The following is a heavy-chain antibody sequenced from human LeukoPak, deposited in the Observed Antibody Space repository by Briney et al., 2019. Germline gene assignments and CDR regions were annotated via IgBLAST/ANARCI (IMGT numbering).Heavy chain of an antibody. CDR1: GGSISSGDYY. CDR3: ARGRPMVRRPYYFDY. J-gene: IGHJ4*02. V-gene: IGHV4-30-4*01. CDR2: ISHSGGT. D-gene: IGHD3-10*01. Sequence: SETLSLTCTVSGGSISSGDYYWSWIRQPPGQGLEWIAYISHSGGTYYNPSLKSRVTISVDKSKNQFSLKLSSVTAADTAAYYCARGRPMVRRPYYFDYWGQGTLVTVSS.